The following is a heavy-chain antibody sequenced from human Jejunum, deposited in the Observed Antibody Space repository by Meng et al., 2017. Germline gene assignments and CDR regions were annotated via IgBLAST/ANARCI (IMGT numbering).Heavy chain of an antibody. CDR3: ARGHWELNY. D-gene: IGHD7-27*01. J-gene: IGHJ4*02. Sequence: QLGGSGGALVKPGGSLRLSCAASGFTFSNHNMTWIRQAPGKGPEWVAYISTGATTIYYADSLKGRFTISRDDSKSSVYLQMNSLRDDDTAVYFCARGHWELNYWGQGTLVTVSS. CDR1: GFTFSNHN. V-gene: IGHV3-11*01. CDR2: ISTGATTI.